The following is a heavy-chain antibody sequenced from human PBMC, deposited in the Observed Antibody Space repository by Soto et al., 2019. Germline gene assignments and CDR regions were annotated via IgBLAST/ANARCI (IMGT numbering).Heavy chain of an antibody. CDR1: GFSLSTSGVG. D-gene: IGHD6-13*01. Sequence: QITLKESGPTLVKPTQTLTLTCTFSGFSLSTSGVGVGWIRQPPGKALEWLALIYWDDDKRYSPSLKSRLTITKDTSKNHVVLTMTDMDPADTATYYCAHTLGYSRSCSLCYFDLSCRGTLVTDSS. CDR3: AHTLGYSRSCSLCYFDL. CDR2: IYWDDDK. J-gene: IGHJ2*01. V-gene: IGHV2-5*02.